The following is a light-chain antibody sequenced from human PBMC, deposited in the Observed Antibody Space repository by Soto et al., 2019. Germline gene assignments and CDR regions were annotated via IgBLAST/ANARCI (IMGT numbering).Light chain of an antibody. CDR1: SSNIESNY. J-gene: IGLJ3*02. CDR3: AAWDDSLSALV. CDR2: RND. Sequence: QSVLTQPPSASGNPGQRVTISCSGSSSNIESNYVYWYQQLPGSAPKLLIYRNDQRPSGVPDRFSGSKSGTSASLAISGLRSEDEADYYGAAWDDSLSALVFGGGTKVTVL. V-gene: IGLV1-47*01.